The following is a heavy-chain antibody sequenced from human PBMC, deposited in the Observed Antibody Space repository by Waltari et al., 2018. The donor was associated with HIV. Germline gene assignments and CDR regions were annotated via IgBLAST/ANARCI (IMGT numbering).Heavy chain of an antibody. CDR1: GFTFTNYA. Sequence: EVQLVESGGGLVQPGGSLRLSCAASGFTFTNYAMNWVRQAPGKGGEWVSGISGSGGSTYYADSVKGRFTISRDNSKNTLYLQMNSLRAEDTAVYYCAKDDSTGSSGYYPFHYWGQGTLITVSS. J-gene: IGHJ4*02. V-gene: IGHV3-23*04. CDR2: ISGSGGST. D-gene: IGHD3-22*01. CDR3: AKDDSTGSSGYYPFHY.